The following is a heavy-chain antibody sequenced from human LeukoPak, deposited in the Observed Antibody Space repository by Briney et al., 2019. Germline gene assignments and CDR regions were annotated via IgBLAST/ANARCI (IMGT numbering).Heavy chain of an antibody. CDR2: IYSTGGT. V-gene: IGHV4-4*07. J-gene: IGHJ4*02. D-gene: IGHD6-13*01. CDR3: ARQIASDGTAGFDF. CDR1: GGSISSYY. Sequence: PSETLSLTCTVSGGSISSYYWSWIRQPAGKGLEWIGRIYSTGGTNYNPSLKSRVTMSVDTSKNQFSLRLRSVTAANTAVYYCARQIASDGTAGFDFWGQGALVTVSS.